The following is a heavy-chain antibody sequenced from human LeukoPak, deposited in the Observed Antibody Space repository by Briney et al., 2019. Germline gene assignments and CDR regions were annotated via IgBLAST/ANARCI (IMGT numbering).Heavy chain of an antibody. Sequence: PWETLSLTCAVYGGSLSGYYWSWIRQPPGKGLEWIGEINHSGSTNYNPSLKSRLTISVDTSKNQFSLTPSSVTATDTAVYYCARGQADGTMGDYWGQGTLVTVSS. V-gene: IGHV4-34*01. J-gene: IGHJ4*02. CDR3: ARGQADGTMGDY. CDR1: GGSLSGYY. CDR2: INHSGST. D-gene: IGHD3-10*01.